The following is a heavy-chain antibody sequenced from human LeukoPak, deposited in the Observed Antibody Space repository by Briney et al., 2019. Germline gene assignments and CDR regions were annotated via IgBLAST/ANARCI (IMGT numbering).Heavy chain of an antibody. V-gene: IGHV4-39*01. CDR1: GGSISSSSYY. D-gene: IGHD3-3*01. Sequence: PSETLSLTCTVSGGSISSSSYYWGWIRQPPGKGLEGIGSIYYSGSTYYNPSLKSRVTISVDTSKNQFSLKLSSVTAADTAVYYCARHGDDQAPYYDFWSGYYIDWGQGTLVTVSS. CDR3: ARHGDDQAPYYDFWSGYYID. CDR2: IYYSGST. J-gene: IGHJ4*02.